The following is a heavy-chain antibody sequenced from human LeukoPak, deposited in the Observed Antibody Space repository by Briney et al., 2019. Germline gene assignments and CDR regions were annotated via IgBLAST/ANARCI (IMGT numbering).Heavy chain of an antibody. CDR1: GFTFSSYA. CDR3: AKVLYGDYFGNWFDP. D-gene: IGHD4-17*01. V-gene: IGHV3-23*01. J-gene: IGHJ5*02. Sequence: PGGSLRLSCAASGFTFSSYAMSWVRQAPGKGLEWVSAISGSGGSTYYADSVKGRFTISRDNSKNTLYLQMNSLRAEDTAVYYCAKVLYGDYFGNWFDPWGQGTLVTVSS. CDR2: ISGSGGST.